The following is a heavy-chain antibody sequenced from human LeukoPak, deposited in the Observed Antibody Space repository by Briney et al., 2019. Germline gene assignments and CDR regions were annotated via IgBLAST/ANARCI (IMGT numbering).Heavy chain of an antibody. CDR3: ARGPYDSSGSYFDY. CDR1: GFTFSSNA. Sequence: GGSLRLSCAASGFTFSSNALHWVRQAPGKGLEWVAVISYDGSNKYYADSVKGRFTISRDNSKNTLYLQMNSLRAEDTAVYSCARGPYDSSGSYFDYWGQGSLVTVSS. V-gene: IGHV3-30-3*01. J-gene: IGHJ4*02. CDR2: ISYDGSNK. D-gene: IGHD3-22*01.